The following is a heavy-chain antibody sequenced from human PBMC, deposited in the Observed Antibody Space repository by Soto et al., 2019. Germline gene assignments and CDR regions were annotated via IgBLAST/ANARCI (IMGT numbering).Heavy chain of an antibody. D-gene: IGHD6-19*01. V-gene: IGHV1-8*01. Sequence: QVQLVQSGAEVKKPGASVKVSCKASGYTFTSYDINWVRQATGQGLEWMGWMNPHSGNTGYAQKFHGRVTMTRNTHISTAYMELSSLRSEDTAVYYCARTSYSSGWSGLDYLGQGTLVTVSS. CDR1: GYTFTSYD. CDR3: ARTSYSSGWSGLDY. J-gene: IGHJ4*02. CDR2: MNPHSGNT.